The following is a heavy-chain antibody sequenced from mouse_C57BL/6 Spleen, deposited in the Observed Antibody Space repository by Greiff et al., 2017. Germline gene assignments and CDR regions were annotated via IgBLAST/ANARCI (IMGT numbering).Heavy chain of an antibody. CDR2: INPSTGGT. D-gene: IGHD3-2*02. Sequence: EVQGVESGPELVKPGASVKISCKASGYSFTGYYMNWVKQSPEKSLEWIGEINPSTGGTTYNQKFKAKATLTVDKSSSTAYMQLKSLTSEDAAVYYCARGGGAGPFAYWGQGTLVTVSA. J-gene: IGHJ3*01. V-gene: IGHV1-42*01. CDR3: ARGGGAGPFAY. CDR1: GYSFTGYY.